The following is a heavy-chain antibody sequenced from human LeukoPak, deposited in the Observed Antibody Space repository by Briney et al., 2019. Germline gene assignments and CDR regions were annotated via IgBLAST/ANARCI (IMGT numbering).Heavy chain of an antibody. J-gene: IGHJ4*02. CDR3: TTDFPLPPTYYYDSSGYPPDY. D-gene: IGHD3-22*01. V-gene: IGHV3-15*01. CDR1: GFTFSNAW. Sequence: NPGGSLRLSCAASGFTFSNAWMSWVRQAPGKGLEWVGRIKSKTDDGTTDYAAPVKGRFTISRDDSKNTLYLQMNSLKTEDTAVYYCTTDFPLPPTYYYDSSGYPPDYWGQGTLVTVSS. CDR2: IKSKTDDGTT.